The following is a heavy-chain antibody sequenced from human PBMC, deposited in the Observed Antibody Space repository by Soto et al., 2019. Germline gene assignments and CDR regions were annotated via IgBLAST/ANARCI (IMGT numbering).Heavy chain of an antibody. CDR1: GFPCSSYV. D-gene: IGHD4-4*01. CDR3: AKDSNKYSSSLRGRYFDY. Sequence: PWGSLRLSCSASGFPCSSYVMAWGRQAPGKGLEWVSGISGGGSNTFYADSVKGRFTISRDNSKNTLLLQMNSLGAEDTAVYYCAKDSNKYSSSLRGRYFDYWGQGIGVTVSS. J-gene: IGHJ4*02. V-gene: IGHV3-23*01. CDR2: ISGGGSNT.